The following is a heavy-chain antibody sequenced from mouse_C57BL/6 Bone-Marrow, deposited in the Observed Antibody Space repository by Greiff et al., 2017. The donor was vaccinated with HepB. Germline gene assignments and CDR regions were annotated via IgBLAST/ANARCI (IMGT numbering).Heavy chain of an antibody. CDR1: GYSITSDY. D-gene: IGHD2-4*01. V-gene: IGHV3-8*01. CDR3: ARYYYDYDGGDWYFDV. J-gene: IGHJ1*03. CDR2: ISYSGST. Sequence: EVKLMESGPGLAKPSQTLSLTCSVTGYSITSDYWNWIRKFPGNKLEYMGYISYSGSTYYNPSLKSRISITRDTSKNQYYLQLNSVTTEDTATYYCARYYYDYDGGDWYFDVWGTGTTVTVSS.